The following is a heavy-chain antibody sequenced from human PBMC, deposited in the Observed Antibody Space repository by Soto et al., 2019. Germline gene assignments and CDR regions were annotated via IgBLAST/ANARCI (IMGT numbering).Heavy chain of an antibody. CDR2: ISYDGSNK. CDR3: AKDLGIAARGNDS. D-gene: IGHD6-6*01. V-gene: IGHV3-30*18. Sequence: GGSLRLSCAASGFTFSSYGMHWVRQAPGKGLEWVAVISYDGSNKYYADSVKGRFTISRDNSKNTLYLQMNSLRAEDTAVYYCAKDLGIAARGNDSWAQGTLVTVSS. J-gene: IGHJ4*02. CDR1: GFTFSSYG.